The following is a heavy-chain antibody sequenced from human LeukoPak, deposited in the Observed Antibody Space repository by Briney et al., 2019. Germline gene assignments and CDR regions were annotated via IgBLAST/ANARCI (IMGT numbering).Heavy chain of an antibody. V-gene: IGHV3-33*01. CDR2: LWYDGSNK. D-gene: IGHD1-26*01. CDR1: GFTFSSCG. J-gene: IGHJ4*02. CDR3: ARPPYSGSYYYDY. Sequence: PGGSLILSCAACGFTFSSCGVQGVRQAPDRGVEWVTVLWYDGSNKYYADSVEGRFTISRDNSKNTLYLQMNSQRADDTAVYYCARPPYSGSYYYDYWGQGNLVTVSS.